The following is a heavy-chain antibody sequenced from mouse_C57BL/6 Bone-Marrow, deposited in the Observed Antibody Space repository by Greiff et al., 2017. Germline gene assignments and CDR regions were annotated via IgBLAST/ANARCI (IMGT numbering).Heavy chain of an antibody. CDR1: GYTFTDYN. CDR2: IHPNNGGT. CDR3: ERDYYYDWCFGV. Sequence: VQLQQSGPELVKPGASVKIPCKASGYTFTDYNMTWVKQSHGKSLEWIGDIHPNNGGTIYNQQFKGKATLTVDKSSRTAYMALRSLTSADTAVYDSERDYYYDWCFGVWGTGTMVTVSS. J-gene: IGHJ1*03. D-gene: IGHD2-4*01. V-gene: IGHV1-18*01.